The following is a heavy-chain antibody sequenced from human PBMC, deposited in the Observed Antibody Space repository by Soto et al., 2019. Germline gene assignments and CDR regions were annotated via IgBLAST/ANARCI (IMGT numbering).Heavy chain of an antibody. Sequence: SETLSLTCTVSGGSISSGDYYWSWIRQPPGKGLEWIGYIYYSGSTYYNPSLKSRVTISVDTSKNQFSLKLSSVTAADTAVYYCSSALAVYCSSTSCYAQFDPWGQGTLVTVS. CDR3: SSALAVYCSSTSCYAQFDP. CDR2: IYYSGST. D-gene: IGHD2-2*01. CDR1: GGSISSGDYY. J-gene: IGHJ5*02. V-gene: IGHV4-30-4*01.